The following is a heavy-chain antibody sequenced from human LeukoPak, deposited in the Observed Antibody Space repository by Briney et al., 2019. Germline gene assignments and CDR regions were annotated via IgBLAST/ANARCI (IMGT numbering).Heavy chain of an antibody. Sequence: SETLSLTSTVSGGSNSSYYWSWIRQPPGKGLEWIGYIYYSGSTNYNPSLKSRVTISVDTSKNQFSLMLSSVTAADTAVYYCARGGDFWSGSDAFDIWGQGTMVTVSS. J-gene: IGHJ3*02. CDR3: ARGGDFWSGSDAFDI. CDR2: IYYSGST. CDR1: GGSNSSYY. D-gene: IGHD3-3*01. V-gene: IGHV4-59*01.